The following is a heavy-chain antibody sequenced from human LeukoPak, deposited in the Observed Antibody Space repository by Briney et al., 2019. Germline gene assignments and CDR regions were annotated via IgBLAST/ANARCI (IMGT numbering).Heavy chain of an antibody. CDR3: GSSEGDYIDY. CDR2: ISTDGSTT. J-gene: IGHJ4*02. CDR1: GFTFIRHW. Sequence: PGGSLRLSCAGSGFTFIRHWMHWVRQAPGKGQVWVSRISTDGSTTLYSDSVKGRFTISRDNAKNTLYLQMNSLRAEDTAVYYCGSSEGDYIDYWGQGTLVSVSS. V-gene: IGHV3-74*01.